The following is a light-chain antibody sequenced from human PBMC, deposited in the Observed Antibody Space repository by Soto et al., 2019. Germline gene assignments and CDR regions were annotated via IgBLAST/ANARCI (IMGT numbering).Light chain of an antibody. Sequence: AIQLTQSPSSLSASVGDRVTITCRASQGISSALAWYQQKPGQAPKLLIYDASSLERGVPSRFSGSGSGTDFTLTISSLQPEDFATDYCQQFNSYPQTFGQGTKLEI. CDR2: DAS. V-gene: IGKV1-13*02. CDR3: QQFNSYPQT. J-gene: IGKJ2*01. CDR1: QGISSA.